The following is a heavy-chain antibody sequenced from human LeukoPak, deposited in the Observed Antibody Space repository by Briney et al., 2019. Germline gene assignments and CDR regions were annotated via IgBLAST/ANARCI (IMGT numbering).Heavy chain of an antibody. CDR2: INHSGST. Sequence: SETLSLTCAVYGGSFSGYYWSWIRQPPGKGLEWIGEINHSGSTNYNPSLKSRVTISVDTSKNQFSLKLSSVTAADTAVYYCARGRPYYDFWSGYPPLFDYWGQGTLVTVSS. CDR3: ARGRPYYDFWSGYPPLFDY. CDR1: GGSFSGYY. V-gene: IGHV4-34*01. D-gene: IGHD3-3*01. J-gene: IGHJ4*02.